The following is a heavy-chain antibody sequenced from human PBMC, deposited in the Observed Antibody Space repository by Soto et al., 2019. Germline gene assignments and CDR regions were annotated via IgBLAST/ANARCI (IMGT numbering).Heavy chain of an antibody. D-gene: IGHD3-22*01. V-gene: IGHV4-30-4*01. Sequence: PSETLSLTCTVSGGSISSGDYYWSWIRQPPGKGLEWIGYIYYSGSTYYNPSLKSRVTVSVDTSKNQFSLRLSSVTAADTAVYYCARSVDYYDSSGYYRYNWFDPWGQGTLVPSPQ. CDR1: GGSISSGDYY. CDR3: ARSVDYYDSSGYYRYNWFDP. J-gene: IGHJ5*02. CDR2: IYYSGST.